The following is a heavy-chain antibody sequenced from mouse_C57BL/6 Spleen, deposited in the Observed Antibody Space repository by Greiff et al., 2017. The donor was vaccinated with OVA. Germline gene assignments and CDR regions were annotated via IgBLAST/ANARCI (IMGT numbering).Heavy chain of an antibody. Sequence: QVQLKQPGAELVKPGASVKLSCKASGYTFTSYWMHWVKQRPGRGLEWIGRIDPNSGGTKYNEKFKSKATLTVDKPSSTAYMQLSSLTSEDSAVYYCAREAPLGTRGWYFDVWGTGTTVTVSS. CDR1: GYTFTSYW. D-gene: IGHD3-1*01. CDR3: AREAPLGTRGWYFDV. V-gene: IGHV1-72*01. CDR2: IDPNSGGT. J-gene: IGHJ1*03.